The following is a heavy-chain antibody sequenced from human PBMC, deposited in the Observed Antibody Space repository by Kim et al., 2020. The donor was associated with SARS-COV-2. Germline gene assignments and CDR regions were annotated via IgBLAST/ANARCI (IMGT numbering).Heavy chain of an antibody. CDR1: GFTFSSYS. CDR3: ARDGEWELLRAVDY. J-gene: IGHJ4*02. CDR2: ISSSSSYI. D-gene: IGHD1-26*01. V-gene: IGHV3-21*01. Sequence: GGSLRLSCAASGFTFSSYSMNWVRQTPGKGLEWVSSISSSSSYIYYADSVKGRFTISRDNAKNSLYLQMNSLRADDTAVYYCARDGEWELLRAVDYWGQGTLVTVSS.